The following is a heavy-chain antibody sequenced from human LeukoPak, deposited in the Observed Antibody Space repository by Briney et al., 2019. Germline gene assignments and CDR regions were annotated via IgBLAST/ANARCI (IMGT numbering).Heavy chain of an antibody. D-gene: IGHD5-24*01. CDR2: IYYSGST. CDR3: ARAGWDGYNFLPDY. V-gene: IGHV4-59*01. J-gene: IGHJ4*02. Sequence: MPSETLSLTCTVSGGSISSYYWSWIRQPPGKGLEWIGYIYYSGSTNYNPSLKSRVTISVDTSKNQFSLKLSSVTAADMAVYYCARAGWDGYNFLPDYWGQGTLVTVSS. CDR1: GGSISSYY.